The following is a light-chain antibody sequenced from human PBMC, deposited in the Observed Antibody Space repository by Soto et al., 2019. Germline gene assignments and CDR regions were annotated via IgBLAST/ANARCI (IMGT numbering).Light chain of an antibody. CDR3: QQYGHSPLLYT. CDR1: QSVNSNF. V-gene: IGKV3-20*01. CDR2: GSS. J-gene: IGKJ2*01. Sequence: EIVLTQSPGTLSLSPGERATLSCRTSQSVNSNFLAWYQQKPGQAPRLLVYGSSTRAAGVPDRFSGSGSGTDFTLTISRLEPGDFAVYYCQQYGHSPLLYTFGQGTKLGVK.